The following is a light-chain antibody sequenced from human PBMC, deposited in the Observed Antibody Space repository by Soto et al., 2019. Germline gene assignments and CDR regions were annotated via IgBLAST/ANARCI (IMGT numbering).Light chain of an antibody. CDR2: EVN. J-gene: IGLJ1*01. Sequence: QSVLTQPASVSASPGQSITISCAGTGSYVGAYNLVSWYQQHPGKALKLILCEVNTRPSGISNRFSGSKSGDTASLTISGLRAEDEADYFCCSYAGTVAYVFGTGTKVTVL. CDR3: CSYAGTVAYV. V-gene: IGLV2-23*02. CDR1: GSYVGAYNL.